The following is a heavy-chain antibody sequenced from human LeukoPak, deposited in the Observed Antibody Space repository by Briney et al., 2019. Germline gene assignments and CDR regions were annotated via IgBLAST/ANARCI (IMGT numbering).Heavy chain of an antibody. CDR2: INPNSGDT. V-gene: IGHV1-2*02. CDR3: ARTLVVINDAFDI. Sequence: GASVKVSCKASGYTFTSHGITWVRQAPGQGLEWMGWINPNSGDTNYAQKFQGRVSMTGDTSISTAYMELSRLRSDDTAVYYCARTLVVINDAFDIWGQGTMVTVSS. D-gene: IGHD3-22*01. CDR1: GYTFTSHG. J-gene: IGHJ3*02.